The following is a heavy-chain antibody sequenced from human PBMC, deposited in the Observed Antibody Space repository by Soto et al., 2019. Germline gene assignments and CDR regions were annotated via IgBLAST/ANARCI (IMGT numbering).Heavy chain of an antibody. Sequence: SETLSLTCTVSGGSISSSSYYWGWIRQPPGKGLEWIGSIYYSGSTYYNPSLKSRVTISVDTSKNQFSLKLSSVTAADTAVYYCARLKGGYYYDSSGYYYYYYYCMDVWRQGPTVTVSS. D-gene: IGHD3-22*01. CDR3: ARLKGGYYYDSSGYYYYYYYCMDV. CDR2: IYYSGST. V-gene: IGHV4-39*01. CDR1: GGSISSSSYY. J-gene: IGHJ6*02.